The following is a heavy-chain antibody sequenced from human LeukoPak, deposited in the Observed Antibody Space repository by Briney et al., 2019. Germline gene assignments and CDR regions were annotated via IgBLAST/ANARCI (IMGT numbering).Heavy chain of an antibody. CDR3: ARVVPAAKNPRPYNDY. D-gene: IGHD2-2*01. CDR2: IYHSGST. CDR1: GYSISSGYY. V-gene: IGHV4-38-2*01. J-gene: IGHJ4*02. Sequence: SETLSLTCAVSGYSISSGYYWGWIRQPPGKGLEWIGSIYHSGSTYYNPSLKSRVTISVDTSKNQFSLKLSSVTAADTAVYYCARVVPAAKNPRPYNDYRGQGTLVTVSS.